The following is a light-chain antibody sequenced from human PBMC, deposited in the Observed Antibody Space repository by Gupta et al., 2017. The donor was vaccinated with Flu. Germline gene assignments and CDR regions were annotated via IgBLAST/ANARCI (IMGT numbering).Light chain of an antibody. CDR3: PGSDGSVNWV. V-gene: IGLV8-61*01. CDR2: NKN. CDR1: SGSVAGSYY. J-gene: IGLJ3*02. Sequence: TCGMSSGSVAGSYYPTCYHQNPGPAPHILIENKNRRSSGVPDRFSASNHGNNAAPTTTGVQADDDADDYCPGSDGSVNWVFGGGTKLTVL.